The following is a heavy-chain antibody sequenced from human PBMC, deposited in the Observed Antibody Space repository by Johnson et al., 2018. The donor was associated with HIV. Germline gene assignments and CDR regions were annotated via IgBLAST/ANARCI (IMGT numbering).Heavy chain of an antibody. D-gene: IGHD7-27*01. CDR1: GFIFSSYG. CDR3: ARERGLGHAFDI. Sequence: QVQLVESGGGVVQPGRSLRLSCAASGFIFSSYGMHWVRQAPGKGLDWVSLSFSGDSTYYADSVKGRFSISRDNSKNTLYLQMNSLRAEDTAVYYCARERGLGHAFDIWGQGTMVTVSS. CDR2: SFSGDST. J-gene: IGHJ3*02. V-gene: IGHV3-NL1*01.